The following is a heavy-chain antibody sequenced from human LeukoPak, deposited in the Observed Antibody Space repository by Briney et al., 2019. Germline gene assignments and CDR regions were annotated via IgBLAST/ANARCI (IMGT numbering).Heavy chain of an antibody. CDR1: GGSISSGVYY. J-gene: IGHJ4*02. D-gene: IGHD6-6*01. CDR3: ATSSIAARSFDY. Sequence: SETLSLTCTVSGGSISSGVYYWGWIRQPPGKGLEWIGSIYYSGSTYYNPSLKSRVTISVDTSKNQFSLKLSSVTAADTAVYYCATSSIAARSFDYWGQGTLVTVSS. V-gene: IGHV4-39*01. CDR2: IYYSGST.